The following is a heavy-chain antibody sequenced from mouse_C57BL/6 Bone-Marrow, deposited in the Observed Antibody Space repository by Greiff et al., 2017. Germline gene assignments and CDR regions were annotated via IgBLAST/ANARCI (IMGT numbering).Heavy chain of an antibody. Sequence: EVQLMESGAELVRPGASVKLSCTASGFNIKDDYMHWVKQRPEQGLEWIGWIDPENGDTEYASKFQGKATITADTSSNTAYLQLSSLTSEDTAVYYGTAVISAWFAYWGQGTLVTVSA. CDR3: TAVISAWFAY. CDR1: GFNIKDDY. J-gene: IGHJ3*01. V-gene: IGHV14-4*01. D-gene: IGHD2-4*01. CDR2: IDPENGDT.